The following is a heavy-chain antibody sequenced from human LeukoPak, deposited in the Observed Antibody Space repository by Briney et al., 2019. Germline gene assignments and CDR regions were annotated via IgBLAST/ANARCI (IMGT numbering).Heavy chain of an antibody. D-gene: IGHD5-18*01. Sequence: ASVKVSCKASGHTFTGYYMHWVRQAPGQGLEWMGIINPSGGSTNYAQKFQGRVTMTGDTSTSTVYMELSSLRSEDTAVYYCARVAGEGYSYGQTRDAFDIWGQGTMVTVSS. V-gene: IGHV1-46*01. CDR1: GHTFTGYY. CDR2: INPSGGST. J-gene: IGHJ3*02. CDR3: ARVAGEGYSYGQTRDAFDI.